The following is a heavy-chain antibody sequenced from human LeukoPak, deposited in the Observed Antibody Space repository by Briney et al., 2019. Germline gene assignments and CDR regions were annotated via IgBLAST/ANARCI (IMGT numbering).Heavy chain of an antibody. CDR2: IYYSGTT. CDR3: ARHDCSTTSCPYFYGMDV. J-gene: IGHJ6*02. D-gene: IGHD2-2*01. CDR1: GGSISSSSYY. V-gene: IGHV4-39*01. Sequence: SETLSLTCTVSGGSISSSSYYWGWIRQPPGRGLEWIGNIYYSGTTYYNPSLKSRVTISVDMSKNQFSLKLSSVTAADTAVYYCARHDCSTTSCPYFYGMDVWDQGTTVTVSS.